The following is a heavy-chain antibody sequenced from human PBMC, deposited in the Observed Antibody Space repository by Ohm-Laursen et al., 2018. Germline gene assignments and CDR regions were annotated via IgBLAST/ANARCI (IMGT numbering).Heavy chain of an antibody. Sequence: SLRLSCSATGFTFSGYAMSWVRQAPGKGLEWVSAISGSGGSTYYADSVKGRFTISRDNSKNTLYLQMNSLRAEDTAVYYCAKGRYGYNGYWGQGTLVTVSS. J-gene: IGHJ4*02. D-gene: IGHD5-24*01. V-gene: IGHV3-23*01. CDR1: GFTFSGYA. CDR2: ISGSGGST. CDR3: AKGRYGYNGY.